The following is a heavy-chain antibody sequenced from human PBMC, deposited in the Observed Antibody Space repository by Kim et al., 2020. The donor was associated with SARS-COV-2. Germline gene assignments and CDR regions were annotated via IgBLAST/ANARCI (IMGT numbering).Heavy chain of an antibody. CDR1: GYTFTSYA. CDR2: INAGNGNT. V-gene: IGHV1-3*01. Sequence: ASVKVSCKASGYTFTSYAMHWVRQAPGQRLEWMGWINAGNGNTKYSQKFQGRVTITRDTSASTAYMELSSLRSEDTAVYYCARVLSGLWFGELFTLYGMDVWGQGTTVTVSS. J-gene: IGHJ6*02. CDR3: ARVLSGLWFGELFTLYGMDV. D-gene: IGHD3-10*01.